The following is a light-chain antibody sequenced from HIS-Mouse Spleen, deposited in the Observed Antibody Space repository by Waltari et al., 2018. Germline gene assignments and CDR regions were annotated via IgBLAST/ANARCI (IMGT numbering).Light chain of an antibody. J-gene: IGLJ2*01. CDR3: SSYAGSNNLV. CDR1: SSDVGGYNY. Sequence: QSALTQPPSASGSPGQSVTISCTGTSSDVGGYNYVSWYQQHPGKAPKLMIYDVSKRPSGVPVRFSGSKSGNTASLTVSGLQAEDEADYYCSSYAGSNNLVFGGGTKLTVL. V-gene: IGLV2-8*01. CDR2: DVS.